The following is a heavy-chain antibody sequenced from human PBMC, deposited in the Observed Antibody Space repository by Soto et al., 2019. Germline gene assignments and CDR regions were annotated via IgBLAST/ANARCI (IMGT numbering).Heavy chain of an antibody. V-gene: IGHV1-8*01. CDR2: MNPNRGNT. J-gene: IGHJ6*02. CDR1: GYTFTSYD. Sequence: QVQLVQSGAEVKKPGASVKVSCKASGYTFTSYDINWVRQATGQGLEWMGWMNPNRGNTGYAQRFQGRVTMTRNTSIGTAYMEMSSLRAEDTAVYYCARAKTSYGMDVWGQGTRVNVS. CDR3: ARAKTSYGMDV.